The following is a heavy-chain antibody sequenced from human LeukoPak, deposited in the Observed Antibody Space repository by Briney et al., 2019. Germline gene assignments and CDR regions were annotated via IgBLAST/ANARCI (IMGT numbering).Heavy chain of an antibody. Sequence: LSLTCTVSGGSISSGGYYWSWIRQHPGKGLEWVSYISSSGSTIYYADSVKGRFTISRDNAKNSLYLQMNSLRAEDTAVYYCARGHKVATIFGMDVWGQGTTVTVSS. D-gene: IGHD5-12*01. CDR2: ISSSGSTI. J-gene: IGHJ6*02. CDR1: GGSISSGGYY. V-gene: IGHV3-11*01. CDR3: ARGHKVATIFGMDV.